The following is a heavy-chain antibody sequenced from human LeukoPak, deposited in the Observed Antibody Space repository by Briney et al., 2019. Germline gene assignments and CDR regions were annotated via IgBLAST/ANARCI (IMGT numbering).Heavy chain of an antibody. CDR1: GDIFSNNA. J-gene: IGHJ6*02. D-gene: IGHD5/OR15-5a*01. V-gene: IGHV1-69*04. CDR2: IIPMLGIA. CDR3: ARVSVFDYPTDDYHGMDV. Sequence: ASVKVSCKASGDIFSNNAITWVRQAPGQGLEWMGRIIPMLGIANYPPKMQGRVTITADKFTSTVYMELSRMRSEDTAVYYCARVSVFDYPTDDYHGMDVWGQGTTVTVSS.